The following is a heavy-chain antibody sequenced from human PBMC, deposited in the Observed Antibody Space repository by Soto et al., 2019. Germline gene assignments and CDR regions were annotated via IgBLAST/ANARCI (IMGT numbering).Heavy chain of an antibody. CDR1: GYTFTSYD. CDR3: ARVPRYTSDIVEVPAVMFDDWFVP. J-gene: IGHJ5*02. Sequence: GASVKVSCKASGYTFTSYDINWVRQATGQGLEWMGWMNPNSGNTGYAQKFHGRVTLTRDTSANTAYMDLSSLRSEDTAVYYCARVPRYTSDIVEVPAVMFDDWFVPWGQGTLVTVS. D-gene: IGHD2-2*01. CDR2: MNPNSGNT. V-gene: IGHV1-8*01.